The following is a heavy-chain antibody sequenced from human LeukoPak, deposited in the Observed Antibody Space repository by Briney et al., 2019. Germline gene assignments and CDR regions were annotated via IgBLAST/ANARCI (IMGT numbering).Heavy chain of an antibody. CDR1: GFTFSTYA. Sequence: GGSLRLSCAASGFTFSTYAMSWVRQAPGKGLEWVANIKEDGSEKYYVDSVKGRFTISRDNAENSLYLQMNSLRAEDTAVYYCARDRSQLWSDYWGQGTLVTVSS. V-gene: IGHV3-7*01. CDR3: ARDRSQLWSDY. CDR2: IKEDGSEK. J-gene: IGHJ4*02. D-gene: IGHD5-18*01.